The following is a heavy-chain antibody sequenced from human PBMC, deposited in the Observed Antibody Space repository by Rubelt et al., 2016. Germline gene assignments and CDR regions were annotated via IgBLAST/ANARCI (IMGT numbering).Heavy chain of an antibody. D-gene: IGHD6-13*01. V-gene: IGHV1-69*01. CDR3: AREQQLVGGWFDP. CDR2: IIPILGTA. Sequence: QVQLVQSGAEVKKPGSSVKVSCKASGGIFSSYAISWVRQAPGQGLEWMGGIIPILGTATYAQKFQGRVTITADESTSTAYMELSSLIFEDTAVYYCAREQQLVGGWFDPWGQGTLVTVSS. J-gene: IGHJ5*02. CDR1: GGIFSSYA.